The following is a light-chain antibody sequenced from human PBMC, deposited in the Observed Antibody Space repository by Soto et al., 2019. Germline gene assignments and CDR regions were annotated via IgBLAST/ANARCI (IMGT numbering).Light chain of an antibody. CDR1: SSNIGSNT. CDR3: AAWDDSLNAWV. J-gene: IGLJ3*02. Sequence: QAVVTQPPSASGTPGQKVTISCSGSSSNIGSNTVNWYQQLPGTAPKLLIYSDNQRPSGVPERFSGSKSGTSASLAISGLQSEDEAAYYCAAWDDSLNAWVFGGGTKLTVL. CDR2: SDN. V-gene: IGLV1-44*01.